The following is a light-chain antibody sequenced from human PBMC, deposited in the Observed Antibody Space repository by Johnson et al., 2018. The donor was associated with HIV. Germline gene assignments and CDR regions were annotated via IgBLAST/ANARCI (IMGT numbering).Light chain of an antibody. J-gene: IGLJ1*01. CDR1: RSNIGNNY. CDR3: GTWERSLRAGV. V-gene: IGLV1-51*01. CDR2: DND. Sequence: QSVLTQPPSVSAAPGQKVTISCSGSRSNIGNNYVSWYQQLPGTAPKLLIYDNDKRPSGIPDRFSGSKSGTSATLGITGLQTGDEADYYCGTWERSLRAGVFGTGTKVTVL.